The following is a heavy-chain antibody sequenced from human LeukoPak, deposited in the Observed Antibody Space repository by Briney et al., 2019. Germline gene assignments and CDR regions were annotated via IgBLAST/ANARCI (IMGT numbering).Heavy chain of an antibody. Sequence: VASVKVSCKASGYTFTSYGISWVRQAPGQGLEWMGWISAYNGNTNYAQKLQGRVTMTTDTSTSTAYMELRSLRSDDTAVYYCARDSGIVGATFDRRFDYWGQGTLVTVSS. CDR2: ISAYNGNT. D-gene: IGHD1-26*01. V-gene: IGHV1-18*01. J-gene: IGHJ4*02. CDR1: GYTFTSYG. CDR3: ARDSGIVGATFDRRFDY.